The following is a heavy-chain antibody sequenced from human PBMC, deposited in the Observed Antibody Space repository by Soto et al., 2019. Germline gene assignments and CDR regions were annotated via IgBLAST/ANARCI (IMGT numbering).Heavy chain of an antibody. Sequence: QVQLVESGGGVVQPGRSLRLSCAASGFTFSSYGMHWVRQAPGKGLEWVAVIWYDGSNKYYADSVKGRFTISRDNSKNTLYLQMNRLSAEDTAVYYCARGHSSGWYPGRARFDYWGQGTLVTVSS. J-gene: IGHJ4*02. CDR2: IWYDGSNK. CDR3: ARGHSSGWYPGRARFDY. CDR1: GFTFSSYG. D-gene: IGHD6-19*01. V-gene: IGHV3-33*01.